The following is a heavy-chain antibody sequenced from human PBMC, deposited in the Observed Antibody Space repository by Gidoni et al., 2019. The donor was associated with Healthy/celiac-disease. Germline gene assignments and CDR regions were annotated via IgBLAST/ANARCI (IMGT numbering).Heavy chain of an antibody. CDR1: GFTFSSYS. CDR2: ISSSSSYI. CDR3: ARDYYGSGSYSPFDY. D-gene: IGHD3-10*01. V-gene: IGHV3-21*01. J-gene: IGHJ4*02. Sequence: EVQLVESGGGLVKPGGSLRLSCAASGFTFSSYSMNWVRQAPGKGLEWVSSISSSSSYIYYADSVKGRFTISRDNAKNSLYLQMNSLRAEDTAVYYCARDYYGSGSYSPFDYWGQGTLVTVSS.